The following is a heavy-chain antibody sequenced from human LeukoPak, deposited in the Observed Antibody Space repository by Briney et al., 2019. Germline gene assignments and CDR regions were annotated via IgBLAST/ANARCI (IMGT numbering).Heavy chain of an antibody. CDR2: IRSKANSYAT. Sequence: PGGSLRLSCAASGFTFSGSAMHWVRQASGKGLECVGRIRSKANSYATAYAASVKGRFTISRDDSKNTAYLQMKSLQTEDTAVYYCTRHDSDYGDYDPFDYWGQGTLVTVSS. CDR3: TRHDSDYGDYDPFDY. J-gene: IGHJ4*02. D-gene: IGHD4-17*01. CDR1: GFTFSGSA. V-gene: IGHV3-73*01.